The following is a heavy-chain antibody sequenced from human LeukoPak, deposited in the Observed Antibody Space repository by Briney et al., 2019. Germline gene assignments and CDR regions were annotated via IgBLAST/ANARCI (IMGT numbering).Heavy chain of an antibody. D-gene: IGHD3-9*01. Sequence: ASVKVSCKASGYTFTGYYMHWVRQAPGQGLEWMGWINPNSGGTNYAQKFQGRVTMTRDTSISTAYMELSRLRSDDTAVYYCARGGSLYYDILTGYYYWGQGTLVTVSS. V-gene: IGHV1-2*02. CDR1: GYTFTGYY. CDR3: ARGGSLYYDILTGYYY. J-gene: IGHJ4*02. CDR2: INPNSGGT.